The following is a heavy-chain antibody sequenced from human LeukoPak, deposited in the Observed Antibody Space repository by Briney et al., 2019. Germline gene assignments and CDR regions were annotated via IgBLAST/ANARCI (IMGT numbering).Heavy chain of an antibody. D-gene: IGHD3-10*01. CDR3: ARDSGTTGEVKFDP. Sequence: SETLSLTCTVSGYSISSGYHWGWIRQPPGKGLEWIGSIYHSGSTYYNPSLKSRVTISVDTSKNQFSLKVTSVTAADTAVYYCARDSGTTGEVKFDPWGQGTLVTVSS. J-gene: IGHJ5*02. V-gene: IGHV4-38-2*02. CDR1: GYSISSGYH. CDR2: IYHSGST.